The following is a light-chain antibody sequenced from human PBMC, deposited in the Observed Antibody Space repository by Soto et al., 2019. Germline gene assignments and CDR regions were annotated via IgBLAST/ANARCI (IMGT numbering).Light chain of an antibody. CDR2: CAS. CDR3: QQYCSSPQT. CDR1: QRVSSSY. Sequence: VSTQCPGTLLLGQGERARLSCRASQRVSSSYLAWYQQKPGQAPRLLIYCASSRATGIPGRFSGSGSGTDFTLTISRLEPEDFAVYYCQQYCSSPQTVSQGTKVDIK. J-gene: IGKJ1*01. V-gene: IGKV3-20*01.